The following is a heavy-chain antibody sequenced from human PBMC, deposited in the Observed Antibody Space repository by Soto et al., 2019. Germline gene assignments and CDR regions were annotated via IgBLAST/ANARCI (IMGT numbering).Heavy chain of an antibody. V-gene: IGHV3-11*04. CDR1: GFTFSDYY. J-gene: IGHJ4*02. CDR3: VRENNGGPEF. CDR2: ISSSGSTI. D-gene: IGHD1-20*01. Sequence: GGSLRLSCAASGFTFSDYYMSWIRQAPGKGLEWVSYISSSGSTIYYADSVKGRFTISRDNAKNSLYLQLNSLRTEDTAIYYCVRENNGGPEFWGQGTMVTVSS.